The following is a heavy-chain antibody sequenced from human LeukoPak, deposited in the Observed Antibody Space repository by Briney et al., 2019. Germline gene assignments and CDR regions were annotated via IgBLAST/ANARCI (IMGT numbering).Heavy chain of an antibody. CDR3: GKYYLGAFSCLES. Sequence: GGSLRLSCAASGFTFSSYSMNWVRQAPGKGLEYVSVIGTSGNTFYRDSVKGRFIISRDNSKNMVHLQMNSLRPEDTGVYYCGKYYLGAFSCLESWGQGTLVVVSS. V-gene: IGHV3-64D*06. J-gene: IGHJ4*02. CDR1: GFTFSSYS. CDR2: IGTSGNT. D-gene: IGHD2-2*01.